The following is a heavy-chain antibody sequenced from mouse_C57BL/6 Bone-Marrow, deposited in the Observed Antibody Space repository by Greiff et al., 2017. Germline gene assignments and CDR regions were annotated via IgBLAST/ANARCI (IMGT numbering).Heavy chain of an antibody. CDR3: ARCDYHGGFAY. Sequence: QVQLQQSGAELARPGASVKLSCKASGYTFTSYGICWVKQRTGQGLEWIGEIYPSSGNTYYNEKFKGKVTLTADKSSSTAYMELRSLTSEDSAVYFCARCDYHGGFAYWGQGTLVTVAA. J-gene: IGHJ3*01. CDR1: GYTFTSYG. CDR2: IYPSSGNT. D-gene: IGHD1-1*01. V-gene: IGHV1-81*01.